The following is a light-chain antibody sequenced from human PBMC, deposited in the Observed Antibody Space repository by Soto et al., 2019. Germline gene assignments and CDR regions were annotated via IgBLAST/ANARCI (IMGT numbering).Light chain of an antibody. CDR3: QSYDSSLSGHVV. Sequence: QSVLTQPPSVSGAPGQRVTISCTGSSSNIGAGYDVHWYQQLPGTAPKLLIYGNSNRPSGVPDRFSGSKSGTSASLAITGLQAEDEADDYCQSYDSSLSGHVVFGGGTKRTVL. J-gene: IGLJ2*01. CDR2: GNS. V-gene: IGLV1-40*01. CDR1: SSNIGAGYD.